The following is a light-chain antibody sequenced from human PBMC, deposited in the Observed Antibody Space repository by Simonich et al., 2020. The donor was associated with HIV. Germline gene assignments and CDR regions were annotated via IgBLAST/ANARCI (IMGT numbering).Light chain of an antibody. V-gene: IGKV3-15*01. CDR1: QSVSSN. J-gene: IGKJ2*01. CDR3: QQYNNWPPYT. Sequence: EIVMTQSPATLSVSPGERATLSCRASQSVSSNLAWDQQKPGQAPRLLIYGASTRATCIPARFSGSGSGTEFTLTISSLQSEDFAVYYCQQYNNWPPYTFGQGTKLEIK. CDR2: GAS.